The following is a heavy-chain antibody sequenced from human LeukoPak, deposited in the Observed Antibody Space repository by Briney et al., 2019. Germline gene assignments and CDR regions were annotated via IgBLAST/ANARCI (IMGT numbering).Heavy chain of an antibody. D-gene: IGHD1-7*01. V-gene: IGHV4-4*07. CDR1: GDSINTYY. Sequence: SETLSLTCTVSGDSINTYYWSWIRQSAGKGLEWIGRIYPGGSTNYSPSLRSRVTMSVDTSKNQFSLRLTFITAADTAVYYCARLIGLNLELSGSYYMDVWGKGTTVTVSS. J-gene: IGHJ6*03. CDR2: IYPGGST. CDR3: ARLIGLNLELSGSYYMDV.